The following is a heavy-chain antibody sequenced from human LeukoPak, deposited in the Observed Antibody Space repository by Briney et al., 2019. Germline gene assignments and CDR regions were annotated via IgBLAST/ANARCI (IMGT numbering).Heavy chain of an antibody. CDR2: IRYDGSND. D-gene: IGHD3-3*01. CDR3: AKDLFTEWLPMDV. V-gene: IGHV3-30*02. J-gene: IGHJ6*03. CDR1: GFTFSNYG. Sequence: GGSLRLSCAASGFTFSNYGMHWVRQAPGKGLEWVAFIRYDGSNDYYADSVRGRFSISRDNSKNTLYLQMSSLTPEDTAVYYCAKDLFTEWLPMDVWGKGTTVTVSS.